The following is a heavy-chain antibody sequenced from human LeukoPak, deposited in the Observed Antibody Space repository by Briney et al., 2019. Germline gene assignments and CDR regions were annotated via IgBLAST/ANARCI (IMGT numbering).Heavy chain of an antibody. V-gene: IGHV4-34*01. Sequence: SETLSLTCAVSGGSISSGGYSWSWIRQPPGKGLEWIGEINHSGSTNYNPSLKSRVTISVDTSKNQFSLKLSSVTAADTAVYYCASTPASMRGAVAYFDYWGQGTLVTVSS. CDR3: ASTPASMRGAVAYFDY. J-gene: IGHJ4*02. CDR2: INHSGST. CDR1: GGSISSGGYS. D-gene: IGHD6-19*01.